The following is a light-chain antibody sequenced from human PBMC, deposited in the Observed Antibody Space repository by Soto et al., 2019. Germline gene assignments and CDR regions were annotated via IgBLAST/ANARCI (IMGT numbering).Light chain of an antibody. CDR3: SSLATSRFYD. J-gene: IGLJ1*01. Sequence: VLTHPTTISVAAGQTITLFCPGNGHDIGAYNYVSWYQQHPGRAPRLLIHGVRSRPPGISSRFSASKSGLTASLTISGLQAEDEADYYCSSLATSRFYDFGSGTKVIGL. CDR1: GHDIGAYNY. V-gene: IGLV2-14*01. CDR2: GVR.